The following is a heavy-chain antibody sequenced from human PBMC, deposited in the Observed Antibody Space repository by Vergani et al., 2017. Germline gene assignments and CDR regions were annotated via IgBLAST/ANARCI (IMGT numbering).Heavy chain of an antibody. J-gene: IGHJ6*02. CDR2: IYPGDSDT. CDR3: AIDCGGSXYSTGDYYYYGMDV. Sequence: EVQLVQSGAEVKKPGESVKISCKGSGYSFTSYWIGWVRQMPGKGLEWMGIIYPGDSDTRYSPSFQGQVTISADRSISTAYLQWSSLKASDTAMYYCAIDCGGSXYSTGDYYYYGMDVWGQGTTVTVSS. D-gene: IGHD2-15*01. V-gene: IGHV5-51*01. CDR1: GYSFTSYW.